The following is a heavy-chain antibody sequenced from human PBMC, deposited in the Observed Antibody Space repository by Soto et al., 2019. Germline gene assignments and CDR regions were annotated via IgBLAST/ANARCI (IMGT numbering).Heavy chain of an antibody. CDR1: GYTLTELS. CDR2: FDPEDGET. J-gene: IGHJ3*02. V-gene: IGHV1-24*01. Sequence: QVQLVQSGAEVKKPGASVKVSCKVSGYTLTELSMHWVRLAPGKGLEWMGSFDPEDGETVYAQKFQGRVTMTEDTSTDTAYMELSSLRSEDTAVYYCATETYTFDSSAYGNLDIWGQGTMVTVSS. CDR3: ATETYTFDSSAYGNLDI. D-gene: IGHD3-22*01.